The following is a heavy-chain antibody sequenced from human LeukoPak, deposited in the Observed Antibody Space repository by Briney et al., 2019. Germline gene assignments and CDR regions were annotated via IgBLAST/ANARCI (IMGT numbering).Heavy chain of an antibody. CDR1: GFTVITND. D-gene: IGHD1-14*01. V-gene: IGHV3-53*01. Sequence: PGGSLSLSYAACGFTVITNDMTWVRQAPGKGLEWVSVLYSDGNTKYADSVQGRFTISRDNSRNTLYLEMNSLSPDDTAVYYCARGVEPLAANTLAYWGQGTLVTVSS. J-gene: IGHJ4*02. CDR2: LYSDGNT. CDR3: ARGVEPLAANTLAY.